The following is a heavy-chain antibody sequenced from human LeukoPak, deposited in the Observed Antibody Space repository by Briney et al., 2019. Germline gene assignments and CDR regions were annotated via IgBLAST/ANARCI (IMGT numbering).Heavy chain of an antibody. J-gene: IGHJ4*02. Sequence: SQTLSLTCAISGDSVSSNIAAWNWIRQSPSRGLEWLGRTYYRSKWYNDYAVSVRSRITIDPDTSKNQFSLQLNSVTPEDTAVYYCAKDCGTRPFACSHWGQGTLVTVSS. V-gene: IGHV6-1*01. CDR1: GDSVSSNIAA. CDR2: TYYRSKWYN. CDR3: AKDCGTRPFACSH. D-gene: IGHD2-15*01.